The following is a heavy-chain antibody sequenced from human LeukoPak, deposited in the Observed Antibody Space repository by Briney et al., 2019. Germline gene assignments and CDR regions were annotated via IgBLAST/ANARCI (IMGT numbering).Heavy chain of an antibody. Sequence: RGSLRLSCAASGFTFSDYFMSWIRQAPGRGLEWVSYISSSGSTIFYADSVKGRFTISRDNAQNSLYLEMNSLRADDTAVYYCAKSGYNRFDYWGQGTLVTVSS. J-gene: IGHJ4*02. CDR1: GFTFSDYF. V-gene: IGHV3-11*01. D-gene: IGHD5-24*01. CDR3: AKSGYNRFDY. CDR2: ISSSGSTI.